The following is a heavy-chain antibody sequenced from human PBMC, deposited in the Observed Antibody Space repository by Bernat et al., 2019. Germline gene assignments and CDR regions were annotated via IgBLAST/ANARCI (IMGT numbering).Heavy chain of an antibody. V-gene: IGHV1-58*02. CDR1: GFTFTSSA. Sequence: QMQLVQSGPEVKKPGTSVKVSCKASGFTFTSSAMQWVRQARGQRLEWIGWIVVGSGNTNYAQKFQERVTITSDMSTSTAYMELSSLRSEDTAVYYCAADPESRRGITTYGLHAFDIWGQGTMVTVSS. CDR3: AADPESRRGITTYGLHAFDI. CDR2: IVVGSGNT. D-gene: IGHD3-10*01. J-gene: IGHJ3*02.